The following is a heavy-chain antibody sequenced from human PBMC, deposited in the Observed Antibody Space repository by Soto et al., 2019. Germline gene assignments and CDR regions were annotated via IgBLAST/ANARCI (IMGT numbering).Heavy chain of an antibody. Sequence: QVQLVQSGAEVKKPGASVKGSCKASGYTFSNYGISWVRQGPGQGLEWMGWISGYNGNTHYEEKVQDRIKMTTDTSTSTTYMELRSLRSDDTAVYFCARDPGFGFGYSYAFAMDVWGQGTTVTVSS. CDR3: ARDPGFGFGYSYAFAMDV. D-gene: IGHD5-18*01. V-gene: IGHV1-18*01. J-gene: IGHJ6*02. CDR1: GYTFSNYG. CDR2: ISGYNGNT.